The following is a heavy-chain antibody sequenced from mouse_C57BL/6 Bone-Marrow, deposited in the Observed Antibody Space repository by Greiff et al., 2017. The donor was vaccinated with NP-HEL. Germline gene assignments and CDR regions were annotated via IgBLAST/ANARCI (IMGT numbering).Heavy chain of an antibody. D-gene: IGHD4-1*01. CDR1: GYTFTSYW. CDR2: IDPNSGGT. J-gene: IGHJ4*01. Sequence: VQLQQSGAELVKPGASVKLSCKASGYTFTSYWMHWVKQRPGRGLEWIGRIDPNSGGTKYNEKFKSKATLTVDKPSSTAYMQLSSLTSEDSAVYYCARSHLNWVPYAMDYWGQGTSVTVSS. CDR3: ARSHLNWVPYAMDY. V-gene: IGHV1-72*01.